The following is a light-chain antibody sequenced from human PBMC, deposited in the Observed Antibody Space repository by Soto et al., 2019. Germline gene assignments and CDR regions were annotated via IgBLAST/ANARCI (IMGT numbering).Light chain of an antibody. CDR1: QSISSW. Sequence: DIQMTQSPSTLSASVGDRVTITCRASQSISSWLAWYQQKPGTAPKLLIYKASTLQSGVPSRFSGSGSGTVFTLTISSLQPDDSATYYCQQYNDNSTFGQGTKVEIK. CDR2: KAS. CDR3: QQYNDNST. J-gene: IGKJ1*01. V-gene: IGKV1-5*03.